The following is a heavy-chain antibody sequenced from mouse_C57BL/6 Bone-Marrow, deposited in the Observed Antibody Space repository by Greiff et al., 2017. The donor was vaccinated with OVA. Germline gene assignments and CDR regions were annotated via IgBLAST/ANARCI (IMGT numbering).Heavy chain of an antibody. V-gene: IGHV1-15*01. CDR2: IDTETGGP. CDR3: TRSYSNYGDFDY. D-gene: IGHD2-5*01. J-gene: IGHJ2*01. CDR1: GYTFTDYE. Sequence: QVQLKQSGAELVRPGASVTLSCKASGYTFTDYEMHWVKQTPVHGLEWIGAIDTETGGPAYNQKFKGKAILTADKSSSTAYMELRSLTSEDSAVYYCTRSYSNYGDFDYWGQGTTLTVSS.